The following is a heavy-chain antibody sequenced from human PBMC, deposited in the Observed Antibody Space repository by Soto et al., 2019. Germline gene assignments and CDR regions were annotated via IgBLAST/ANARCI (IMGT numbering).Heavy chain of an antibody. CDR3: ARHLHPTTGYCPSSSCYHFDY. V-gene: IGHV4-39*01. Sequence: QLQLQESGPGLVKHSETLSLTCTVSGDSISSSRYYWGWVRQPPGKGLEWIGSIYYRGSTYYSPALKSRVTVSVETSKNQFYRKLSGVTAADTAVYYCARHLHPTTGYCPSSSCYHFDYWGQGTLVTVCS. CDR2: IYYRGST. J-gene: IGHJ4*02. D-gene: IGHD2-2*01. CDR1: GDSISSSRYY.